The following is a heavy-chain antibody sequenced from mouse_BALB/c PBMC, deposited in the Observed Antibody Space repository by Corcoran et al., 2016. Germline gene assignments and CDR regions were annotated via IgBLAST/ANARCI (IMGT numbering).Heavy chain of an antibody. CDR1: GLDFSRYW. J-gene: IGHJ2*01. D-gene: IGHD1-1*01. CDR2: INPDSSTI. Sequence: EVKLLESGGGLVQPGGSLKLSCAPSGLDFSRYWMSWVRQAPGKGLDWIGEINPDSSTINYTPSLKDKFIISRDNAKNTLYLQRSKVRSEDTALYYCARGGYYGSSYKRDVDYWGQGTTLTVSS. CDR3: ARGGYYGSSYKRDVDY. V-gene: IGHV4-1*02.